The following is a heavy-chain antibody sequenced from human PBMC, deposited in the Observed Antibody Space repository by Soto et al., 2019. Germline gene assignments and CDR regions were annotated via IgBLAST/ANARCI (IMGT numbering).Heavy chain of an antibody. D-gene: IGHD6-19*01. CDR2: ISGSGGST. J-gene: IGHJ1*01. V-gene: IGHV3-23*01. CDR1: GFTFSSYA. Sequence: EVQLLESGGGLVQPGGSLRLSCAASGFTFSSYAMSWVRQAPGKGLEWVSAISGSGGSTYYADSVKGRFTISRDNSKNTLYLQMNSLRAEDTAVYYCASPPYVRSGWYAEYFQHWGQGTLVTVSS. CDR3: ASPPYVRSGWYAEYFQH.